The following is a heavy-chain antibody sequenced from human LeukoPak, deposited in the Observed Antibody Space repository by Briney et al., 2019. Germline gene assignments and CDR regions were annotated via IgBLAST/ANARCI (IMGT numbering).Heavy chain of an antibody. CDR3: AKDQPYSGRRVGYFDY. Sequence: GGSLRLSCAASGLTFSSYEMNWVRQAPGKGLEWVSYISSSGSTTYYADSVKGRFTISRDNSKNTLYLQMNSLRAEDTAVYYCAKDQPYSGRRVGYFDYWGQGTLVTVSS. CDR2: ISSSGSTT. V-gene: IGHV3-48*03. CDR1: GLTFSSYE. J-gene: IGHJ4*02. D-gene: IGHD1-26*01.